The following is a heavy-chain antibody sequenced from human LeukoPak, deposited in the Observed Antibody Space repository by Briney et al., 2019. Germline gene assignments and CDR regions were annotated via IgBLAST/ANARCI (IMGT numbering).Heavy chain of an antibody. V-gene: IGHV3-11*04. CDR3: APIAAAAFDI. D-gene: IGHD6-13*01. CDR1: GLTFSDYY. J-gene: IGHJ3*02. Sequence: GGSLRLSCAASGLTFSDYYMSWIRQAPGKGLEWISYISSSGTTIYYADSVKGRFTISRDNAENSLYLQMNSLRVEDTAVYYCAPIAAAAFDIWGQGTMVTVSS. CDR2: ISSSGTTI.